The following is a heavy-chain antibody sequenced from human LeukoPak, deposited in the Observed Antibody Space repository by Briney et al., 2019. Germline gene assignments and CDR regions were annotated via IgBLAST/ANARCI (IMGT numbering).Heavy chain of an antibody. J-gene: IGHJ4*02. CDR1: GGSISSHF. V-gene: IGHV4-59*11. CDR3: ARDGYSGSSLFDY. D-gene: IGHD1-26*01. Sequence: SETLSLTCTVSGGSISSHFWSWIRQPPGKGLEWIGYIHYTGSTNYNPSLKGRVTISVDTSKNQFSLKLSSVTAADTAVYYCARDGYSGSSLFDYWGQGTLVTVSS. CDR2: IHYTGST.